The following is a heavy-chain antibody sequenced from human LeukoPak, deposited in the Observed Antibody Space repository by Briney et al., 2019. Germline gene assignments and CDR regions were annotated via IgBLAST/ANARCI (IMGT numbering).Heavy chain of an antibody. V-gene: IGHV3-48*03. J-gene: IGHJ6*04. CDR3: ARDRITMVRGDGMDV. D-gene: IGHD3-10*01. CDR1: GFTFSSYE. CDR2: ISSSGSTI. Sequence: EGSLRLSCAASGFTFSSYEMNWVRQAPGKGLEWVSYISSSGSTIYYADSVKGRFTISRDNAKNSLYLQMNSLRAEDTAVYYCARDRITMVRGDGMDVWGKGTTVTVSS.